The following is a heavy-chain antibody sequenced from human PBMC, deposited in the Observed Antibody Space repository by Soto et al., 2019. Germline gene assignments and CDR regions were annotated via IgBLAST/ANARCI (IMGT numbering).Heavy chain of an antibody. CDR3: ARSDGSGYSYGYASEDWFDP. CDR2: INHSGST. J-gene: IGHJ5*02. V-gene: IGHV4-34*01. D-gene: IGHD5-18*01. CDR1: GGSFSGYY. Sequence: SQTLSLTCAVYGGSFSGYYWSWIRQPPGKGLEWIGEINHSGSTNYNPSLKSRVTISVDTSKNQFSLKLSSVTAADTAVYYCARSDGSGYSYGYASEDWFDPWGQGTLVTVSS.